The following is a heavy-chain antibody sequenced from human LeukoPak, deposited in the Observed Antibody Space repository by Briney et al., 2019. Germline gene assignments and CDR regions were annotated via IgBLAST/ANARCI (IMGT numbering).Heavy chain of an antibody. Sequence: GGSLRLSCAASGLTFSSYAMSWVRQAPGKGLEWVSTISGRGGSTYYADSVRGRFTISRDNSKNTLYLQMNSLRAEDTAIYCCAKPNILRYFDWFSGYFDNWGQGTLVTVSS. CDR1: GLTFSSYA. D-gene: IGHD3-9*01. J-gene: IGHJ4*02. CDR2: ISGRGGST. V-gene: IGHV3-23*01. CDR3: AKPNILRYFDWFSGYFDN.